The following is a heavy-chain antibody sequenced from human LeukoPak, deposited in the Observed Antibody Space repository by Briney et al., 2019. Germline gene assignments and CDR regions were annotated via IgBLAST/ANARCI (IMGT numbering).Heavy chain of an antibody. CDR1: GFTFSSYA. Sequence: PGGSLRLSCAASGFTFSSYAMSWVRQAPGKGLEWVSGISGSGGSTYYADSVKGRFTISRDKSRNTLYLQMNSLRAEDTAVYYCAARGSGYDYYWGQGTLVTVSS. CDR3: AARGSGYDYY. J-gene: IGHJ4*02. D-gene: IGHD5-12*01. V-gene: IGHV3-23*01. CDR2: ISGSGGST.